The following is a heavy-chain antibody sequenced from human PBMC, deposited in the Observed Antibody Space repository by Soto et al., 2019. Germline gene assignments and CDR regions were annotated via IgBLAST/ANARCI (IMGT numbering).Heavy chain of an antibody. CDR1: GFTFSDFW. V-gene: IGHV3-7*05. CDR2: INFDGSAK. D-gene: IGHD1-1*01. Sequence: PGGSLRLSCAASGFTFSDFWMTWVRQTPGKGLEWVANINFDGSAKDYVSSVKGRFTISRDNVRNYLHLQMEGLRAEDAAVAYRARGGNVYATWGQGTPVTVSS. J-gene: IGHJ5*01. CDR3: ARGGNVYAT.